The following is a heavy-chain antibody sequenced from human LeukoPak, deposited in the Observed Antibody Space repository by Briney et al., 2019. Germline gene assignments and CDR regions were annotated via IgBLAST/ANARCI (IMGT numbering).Heavy chain of an antibody. CDR1: GFTFSSYS. V-gene: IGHV3-23*01. CDR3: AKVRSGSEHFDY. J-gene: IGHJ4*02. CDR2: ISGSGGST. Sequence: GSLRLSCAASGFTFSSYSMSWVRQAPGKGLEWVSAISGSGGSTYYADSVKGRFTISRDNSKNTLYLQMNSLRAEDTAVYYCAKVRSGSEHFDYWGQGTLVTVSS. D-gene: IGHD1-26*01.